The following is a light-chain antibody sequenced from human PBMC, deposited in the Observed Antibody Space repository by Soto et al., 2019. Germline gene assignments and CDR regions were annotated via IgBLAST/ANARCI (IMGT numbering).Light chain of an antibody. CDR3: QLRSSWPPT. J-gene: IGKJ5*01. CDR1: QSVSSY. V-gene: IGKV3-11*01. Sequence: TLSLSPGEKANPSLRASQSVSSYLAWYQQGPGQAPRLLIYDASNRATGVPARLSGSGSGTDFTLTISSLEPEDFAVYYCQLRSSWPPTSGHGTRPEIK. CDR2: DAS.